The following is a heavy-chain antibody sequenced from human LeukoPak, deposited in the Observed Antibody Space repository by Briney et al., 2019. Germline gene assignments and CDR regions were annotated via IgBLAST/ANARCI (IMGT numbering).Heavy chain of an antibody. V-gene: IGHV3-7*01. J-gene: IGHJ4*02. CDR2: IKEDGSEK. D-gene: IGHD3-10*01. CDR1: GFTFSSYW. Sequence: GGSLRLSCAASGFTFSSYWMSWVRQAPGKGLEWVADIKEDGSEKNYVDSVKGRFTISRENAKNSLYLQMNSLRAEDTAVYYCARDRGFSTFDYWGQGTLVTVSS. CDR3: ARDRGFSTFDY.